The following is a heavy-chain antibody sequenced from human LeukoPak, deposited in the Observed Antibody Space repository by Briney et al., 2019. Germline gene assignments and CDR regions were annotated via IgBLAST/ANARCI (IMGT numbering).Heavy chain of an antibody. Sequence: SETLSLTCTVSADSLSSGGHYWAWIRQFPGKGLESIGFIHHSGRSRHNPSLKDRVAISVDTSRKQFALKLSSVTAADTAMYYCAGGGNRFGGFYFDYWGQEIQVIVSS. CDR2: IHHSGRS. J-gene: IGHJ4*02. CDR3: AGGGNRFGGFYFDY. D-gene: IGHD3-10*01. V-gene: IGHV4-31*03. CDR1: ADSLSSGGHY.